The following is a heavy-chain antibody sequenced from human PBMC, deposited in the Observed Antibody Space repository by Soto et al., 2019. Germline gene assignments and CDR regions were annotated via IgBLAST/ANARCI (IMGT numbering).Heavy chain of an antibody. V-gene: IGHV4-30-4*01. CDR1: GVSISSGDYY. J-gene: IGHJ6*02. Sequence: SETLSLTCTVSGVSISSGDYYWTWIRQPPGKGLEWIGNIYNNGHTFHNPSLTSRLTISLDTSKNQLSLKLISVTAADTAAYYCAGGKAVQFYNGMDVWGQGTTVT. CDR2: IYNNGHT. CDR3: AGGKAVQFYNGMDV.